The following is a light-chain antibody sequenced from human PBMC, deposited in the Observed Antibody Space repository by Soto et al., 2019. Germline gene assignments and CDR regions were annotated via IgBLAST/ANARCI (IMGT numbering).Light chain of an antibody. CDR1: QSVSSN. Sequence: EIVMTQSPATLSVSPGDTATLSCRASQSVSSNLAWYQQKPGQAPRLLIYGASSRATGTPARFSGSGSGTEITLTISSLQSEDFGVCYCQQYNSWPLTFGGGTKVEIK. CDR2: GAS. CDR3: QQYNSWPLT. V-gene: IGKV3D-15*01. J-gene: IGKJ4*01.